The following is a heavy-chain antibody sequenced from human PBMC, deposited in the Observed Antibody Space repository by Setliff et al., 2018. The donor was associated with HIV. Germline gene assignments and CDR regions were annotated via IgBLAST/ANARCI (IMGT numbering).Heavy chain of an antibody. Sequence: GGSLRLSCAASGFTFDDYGIAWVRQAPGKGLEWVGRTRNRANNYITDYATSVQGRFTISRDYSKDSLFLQMDNLETEDTAVYYCVRAAAGLDVWSQGIRVTVSS. CDR3: VRAAAGLDV. CDR2: TRNRANNYIT. CDR1: GFTFDDYG. V-gene: IGHV3-72*01. J-gene: IGHJ4*02.